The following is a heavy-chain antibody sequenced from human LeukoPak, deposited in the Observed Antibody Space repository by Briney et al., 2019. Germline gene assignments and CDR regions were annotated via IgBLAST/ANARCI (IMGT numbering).Heavy chain of an antibody. D-gene: IGHD5/OR15-5a*01. Sequence: GASVKVSCKASGYTFTSYGISWVGQAPGQGLEWMGWISAYNGNTNYAQKLQGRVTMTTDTSTSTAYMELRSLRSADTAVYYCASRGTVSRRGVFDYWGQGTLVTVSS. V-gene: IGHV1-18*01. CDR2: ISAYNGNT. CDR3: ASRGTVSRRGVFDY. CDR1: GYTFTSYG. J-gene: IGHJ4*02.